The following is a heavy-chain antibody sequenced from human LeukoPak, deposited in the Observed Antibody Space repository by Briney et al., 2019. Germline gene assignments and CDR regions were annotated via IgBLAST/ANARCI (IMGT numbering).Heavy chain of an antibody. CDR1: GFSFDNYG. D-gene: IGHD1-26*01. CDR3: VRDQQWESPHYFDF. CDR2: FSSRRNIV. V-gene: IGHV3-48*01. J-gene: IGHJ4*02. Sequence: GGSLRLSCVTSGFSFDNYGMSWVRRAPGKGLEWISYFSSRRNIVNYADSVKGRFTISRDKAKTSLYLQMNSLRAEDTAVYYCVRDQQWESPHYFDFWGQGTPVTVSS.